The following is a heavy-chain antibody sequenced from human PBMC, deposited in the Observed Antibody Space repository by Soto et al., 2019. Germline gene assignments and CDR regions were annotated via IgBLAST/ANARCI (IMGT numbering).Heavy chain of an antibody. CDR3: ARHVSDEYSSSSGWFDP. Sequence: SETLSLTCTVSGGSISSSSYYWGWIRQPPGKGLEWIGSIYYSGSTYYNPSLKSRVTISVDTSKNQFSLKLSSVTAADTAVYYCARHVSDEYSSSSGWFDPWGQGTLVTVSS. D-gene: IGHD6-6*01. CDR1: GGSISSSSYY. V-gene: IGHV4-39*01. CDR2: IYYSGST. J-gene: IGHJ5*02.